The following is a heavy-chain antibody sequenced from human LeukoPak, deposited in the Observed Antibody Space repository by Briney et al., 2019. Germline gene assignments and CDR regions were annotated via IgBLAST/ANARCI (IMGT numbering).Heavy chain of an antibody. CDR1: GYTFTSLY. CDR3: ARGDVWFGEFPGDS. Sequence: ASVKVSCKASGYTFTSLYMHWVRQAPGQGLEWMGWINPNSGGTNYAQKFQGRVTMTRDTSISTAYMELSRLRSDDTAVYYCARGDVWFGEFPGDSWGQGTLVTVSS. V-gene: IGHV1-2*02. J-gene: IGHJ4*02. CDR2: INPNSGGT. D-gene: IGHD3-10*01.